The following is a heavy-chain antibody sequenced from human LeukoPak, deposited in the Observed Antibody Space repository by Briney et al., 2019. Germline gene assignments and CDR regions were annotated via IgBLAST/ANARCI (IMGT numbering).Heavy chain of an antibody. D-gene: IGHD3-10*01. CDR1: GFIFSSYC. CDR2: ISTSSSYI. Sequence: GGSLRLSCAASGFIFSSYCMNWVRQAPGKGLEWVSSISTSSSYIYYADSVKGRFTISRDNAKNSLYLQMNSLRGEDTAVYYCARLGDYYGSGSYLNWFDPWGQGTLVTVSS. J-gene: IGHJ5*02. CDR3: ARLGDYYGSGSYLNWFDP. V-gene: IGHV3-21*01.